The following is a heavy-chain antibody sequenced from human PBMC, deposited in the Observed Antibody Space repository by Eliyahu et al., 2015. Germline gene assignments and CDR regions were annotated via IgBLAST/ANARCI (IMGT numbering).Heavy chain of an antibody. CDR1: GGSFSGYY. CDR2: INHSGST. J-gene: IGHJ4*02. Sequence: QVQLQQWGAGLLKPSETLSLTCAVYGGSFSGYYWSWIRQPPGKGLEWIGEINHSGSTNYNPSLKSRVTISVDTSKNQFSLKLSSVTAADTAVYYCARVAVAGTGYFDYWGQGTLVTVSS. D-gene: IGHD6-19*01. V-gene: IGHV4-34*01. CDR3: ARVAVAGTGYFDY.